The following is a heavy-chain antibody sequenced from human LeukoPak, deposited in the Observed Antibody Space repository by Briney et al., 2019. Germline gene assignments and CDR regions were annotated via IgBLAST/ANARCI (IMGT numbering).Heavy chain of an antibody. CDR1: GLSFSAYG. V-gene: IGHV3-33*06. CDR3: AKDRETYEYTFDY. J-gene: IGHJ4*02. CDR2: MWYDGSKD. D-gene: IGHD6-6*01. Sequence: GKSLRLSCAAYGLSFSAYGIHWVRQAPGKGLEWVAVMWYDGSKDYYADSVRGRFTISRDTSKNTLYLQMNNLRAEDTAVYYCAKDRETYEYTFDYWGQGTLVTVSS.